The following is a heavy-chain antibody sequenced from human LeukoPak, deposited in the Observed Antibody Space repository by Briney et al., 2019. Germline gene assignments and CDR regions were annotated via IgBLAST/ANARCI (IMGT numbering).Heavy chain of an antibody. J-gene: IGHJ3*02. CDR3: ARGKMTTVTGEAFDI. CDR1: GVSVSSGSYY. V-gene: IGHV4-61*01. D-gene: IGHD4-17*01. CDR2: IYYSGST. Sequence: SETLSLTCTVSGVSVSSGSYYWSWIRQPPGKGLEWIGYIYYSGSTNYNPSLKSRVTISVDTSKNQFSLKLSSVTAADTAVYYCARGKMTTVTGEAFDIWGQGTMVTVSS.